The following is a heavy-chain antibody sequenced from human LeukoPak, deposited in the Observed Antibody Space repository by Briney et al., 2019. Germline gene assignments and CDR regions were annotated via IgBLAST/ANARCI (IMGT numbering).Heavy chain of an antibody. V-gene: IGHV3-9*01. Sequence: GGSLRLSCAASGFTFDDYAMHWVRQAPGKGLEWVSGISWNSGSIGYADSVKGRFTISRDDAKNLLYLDMNSLRAEDTAVYYCARGHTAVTRHFDFWGQGTLVTVSS. CDR1: GFTFDDYA. CDR3: ARGHTAVTRHFDF. CDR2: ISWNSGSI. J-gene: IGHJ4*02. D-gene: IGHD4-17*01.